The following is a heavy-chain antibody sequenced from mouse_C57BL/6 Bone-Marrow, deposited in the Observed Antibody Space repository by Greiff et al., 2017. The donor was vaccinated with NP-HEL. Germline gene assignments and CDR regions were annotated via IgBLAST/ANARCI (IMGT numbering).Heavy chain of an antibody. Sequence: EVMLVESGGDLVKPGGSLKLSCAASGFTFSSYGMSWVRQTPDKRLEWVATISSGGSYTYYLDSVKGRFTISRDNAKNTLYLQMSSLKSEETAMYDGAREELRRYYYYAMDYWGQGTSVTVSS. CDR3: AREELRRYYYYAMDY. D-gene: IGHD1-1*01. V-gene: IGHV5-6*01. CDR2: ISSGGSYT. J-gene: IGHJ4*01. CDR1: GFTFSSYG.